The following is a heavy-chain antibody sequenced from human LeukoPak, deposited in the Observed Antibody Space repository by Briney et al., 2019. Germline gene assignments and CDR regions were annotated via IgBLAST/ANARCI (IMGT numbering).Heavy chain of an antibody. CDR1: GLTFSDYW. CDR3: ARRYCSSTSCLFDY. D-gene: IGHD2-2*01. J-gene: IGHJ4*02. CDR2: INSDGSRT. Sequence: GGSLRLSCAASGLTFSDYWMYWVRQAPGKGLVWVSRINSDGSRTDYADSVKGRFTISRDNAKNSLYLQMNSLRAEDTAVYYCARRYCSSTSCLFDYWGQGTLVTVSS. V-gene: IGHV3-74*01.